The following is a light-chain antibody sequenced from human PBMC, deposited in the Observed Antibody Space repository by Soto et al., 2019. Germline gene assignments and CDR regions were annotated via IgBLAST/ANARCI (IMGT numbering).Light chain of an antibody. CDR3: SSYAGSTNL. CDR2: EVS. Sequence: SVLAQPPSASGSPGQSVTISCTGTSSDVGGYNYVSWYQQHPGKAPKLMIYEVSKRPSGVPDRFSGSKSGNTASLTVSGLQAEDEADYYCSSYAGSTNLFGTGTKVTVL. CDR1: SSDVGGYNY. V-gene: IGLV2-8*01. J-gene: IGLJ1*01.